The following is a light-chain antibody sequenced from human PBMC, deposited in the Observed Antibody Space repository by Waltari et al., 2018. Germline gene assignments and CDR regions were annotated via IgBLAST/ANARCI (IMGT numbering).Light chain of an antibody. V-gene: IGLV1-51*01. J-gene: IGLJ2*01. CDR2: DNS. CDR1: RSPISLHF. Sequence: QSVLTQPPSVSAAPGQKVTIPSSGGRSPISLHFVSWFQQLPGTAPKLRIFDNSERPSGMPDRFSGSKSGASAALDITGLQTGDEAEYYCGTWDDSLNGGIFGGGTKLTVL. CDR3: GTWDDSLNGGI.